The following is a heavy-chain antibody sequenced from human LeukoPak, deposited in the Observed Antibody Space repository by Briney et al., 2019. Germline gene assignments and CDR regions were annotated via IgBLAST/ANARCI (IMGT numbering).Heavy chain of an antibody. CDR3: ARWGRGNGWFGELLRAFDI. CDR2: IYYSGST. V-gene: IGHV4-59*01. D-gene: IGHD3-10*01. Sequence: PSETLSLTCTVSGGSISSYYWSWIRQPPGKGLEWIGYIYYSGSTNYNLSLKSRVTISVDTSKNQFSLKLSSVTAADTAVYYCARWGRGNGWFGELLRAFDIWGQGTMVTVSS. J-gene: IGHJ3*02. CDR1: GGSISSYY.